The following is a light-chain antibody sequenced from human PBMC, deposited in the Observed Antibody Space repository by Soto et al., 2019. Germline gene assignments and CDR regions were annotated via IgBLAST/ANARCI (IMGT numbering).Light chain of an antibody. CDR2: GAS. J-gene: IGKJ4*01. CDR1: QSVSSD. V-gene: IGKV3-15*01. CDR3: QQYNNWPLT. Sequence: EIVMTQSPATLSVSPGERATLSCRASQSVSSDLAWYEQKPGQAPRLLIYGASTRATGIPARFSGSGSGTEFTLIISRLEPEDFAVYYCQQYNNWPLTFGGGTKVDIK.